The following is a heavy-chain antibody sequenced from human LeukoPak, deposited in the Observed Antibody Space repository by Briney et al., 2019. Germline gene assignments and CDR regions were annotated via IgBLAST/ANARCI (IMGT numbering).Heavy chain of an antibody. J-gene: IGHJ4*02. D-gene: IGHD1-26*01. CDR3: ASSIVGATTIDY. V-gene: IGHV3-21*01. CDR2: ISSSSSYI. Sequence: GGSLRLSCAASGFTFNSYSMNWVRQAPGKGLEWVSSISSSSSYIYYADSVKGRFTISRDNAKNSLYLQMNSLRAEDTAVYYCASSIVGATTIDYWGQGTLVTVSS. CDR1: GFTFNSYS.